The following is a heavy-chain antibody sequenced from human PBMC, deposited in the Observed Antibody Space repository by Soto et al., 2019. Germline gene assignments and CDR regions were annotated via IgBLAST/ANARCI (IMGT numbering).Heavy chain of an antibody. CDR2: ISGSGGST. D-gene: IGHD6-19*01. CDR3: ARRSSGWYFDY. J-gene: IGHJ4*02. CDR1: GFTFSSYA. Sequence: EVQLLETGGGVVQPGGSLRLSCAASGFTFSSYAMSWVRQAPGKGLEWVSAISGSGGSTYYADSVKGRFTISRDNSKNTLYLQMNSLRAEDTAVYCCARRSSGWYFDYWGQGTLVTVSS. V-gene: IGHV3-23*01.